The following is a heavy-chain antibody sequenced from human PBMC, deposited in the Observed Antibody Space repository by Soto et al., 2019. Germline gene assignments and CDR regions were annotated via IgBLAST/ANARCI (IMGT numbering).Heavy chain of an antibody. Sequence: QVQLQESGPGLVKPSETLSLTCTVSGGSISSYYWSWIRQPPGKGLEWIGYIYYSGSTNYNPSLTRRVTISVDTSKNQFSLKLSSVTAADTAVYYCARPTEVGFGFDYWGQGTLVTVSS. J-gene: IGHJ4*02. CDR2: IYYSGST. CDR1: GGSISSYY. D-gene: IGHD1-26*01. CDR3: ARPTEVGFGFDY. V-gene: IGHV4-59*01.